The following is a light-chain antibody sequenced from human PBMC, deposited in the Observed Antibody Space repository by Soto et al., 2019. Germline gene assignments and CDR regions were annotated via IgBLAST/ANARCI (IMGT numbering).Light chain of an antibody. CDR2: QDS. CDR1: KLGDKY. CDR3: QAWDSSAAADV. V-gene: IGLV3-1*01. Sequence: SYELTQPPSVSVSPGQTASITCSGDKLGDKYACWYQQKPGQSPVLVIYQDSKRPSGIPERFSGYNSGNTATLTISGTQAMDEADYYCQAWDSSAAADVFGTGTKLTVL. J-gene: IGLJ1*01.